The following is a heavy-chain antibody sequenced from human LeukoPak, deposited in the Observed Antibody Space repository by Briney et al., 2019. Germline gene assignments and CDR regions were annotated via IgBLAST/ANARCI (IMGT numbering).Heavy chain of an antibody. CDR1: GYSFTSYW. J-gene: IGHJ4*02. CDR2: IDPSDSYT. V-gene: IGHV5-10-1*01. D-gene: IGHD6-19*01. Sequence: HGESLKISCKGSGYSFTSYWISWVRQMPGKGLEWMGRIDPSDSYTNYSPSFQGHVTISADKSISTAYLQWSSLKAPDTAMYYCARAGLGIAVAATDYWGQGTLVTVSS. CDR3: ARAGLGIAVAATDY.